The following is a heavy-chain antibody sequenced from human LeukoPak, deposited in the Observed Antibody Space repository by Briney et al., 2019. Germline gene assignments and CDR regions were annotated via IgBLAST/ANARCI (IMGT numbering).Heavy chain of an antibody. D-gene: IGHD1-20*01. Sequence: SVKVSCKASGGTFSSYAISWVRQAPGQGLEWMGGIIPIFGTANYAQKFQGRVTITGDESTSTAYMELSSLRSEDTAVYYCARAINWNDVANWFDPWGQGTLVTVSS. CDR1: GGTFSSYA. V-gene: IGHV1-69*13. CDR3: ARAINWNDVANWFDP. J-gene: IGHJ5*02. CDR2: IIPIFGTA.